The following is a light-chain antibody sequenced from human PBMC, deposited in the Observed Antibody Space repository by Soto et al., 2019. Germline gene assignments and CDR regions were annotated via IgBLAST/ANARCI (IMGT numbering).Light chain of an antibody. Sequence: EIVLTQSPGTLSLSPGERATLSCRASQSVSSSYLAWYQQKLGQAPRLLIYDASSRATGIPDRLSGSGSGTDFTLTISRLEPEDFAVYYCQQYGSSSTFGGGTKVDIK. CDR2: DAS. J-gene: IGKJ4*01. CDR1: QSVSSSY. V-gene: IGKV3-20*01. CDR3: QQYGSSST.